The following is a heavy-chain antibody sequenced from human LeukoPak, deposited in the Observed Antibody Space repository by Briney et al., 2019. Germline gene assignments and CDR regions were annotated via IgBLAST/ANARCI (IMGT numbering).Heavy chain of an antibody. D-gene: IGHD3-9*01. CDR1: GFTFSRYS. J-gene: IGHJ5*02. V-gene: IGHV3-48*01. Sequence: GGSLRLSCVASGFTFSRYSMNWVRQAPGKGLEWVSYISSSSSTIYYADSVKGRFTISRDNAKNSLYLQMNSLRAEDTAVYYCASEGSSILTGPNWFDPWGQGTLVTVSS. CDR2: ISSSSSTI. CDR3: ASEGSSILTGPNWFDP.